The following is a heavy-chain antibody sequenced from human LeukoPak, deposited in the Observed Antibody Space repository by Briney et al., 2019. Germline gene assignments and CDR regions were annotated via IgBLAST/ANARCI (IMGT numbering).Heavy chain of an antibody. CDR1: GFTFSSYS. Sequence: GGSLRLSCAASGFTFSSYSMNWFRQAPGKGLEWVSSISSSSSYIYYADSVKGRFNISRDNAKNSLYLQMNSLRAEDTAVYYCARTIFGVVTHAFDIWGQGTMVTVSS. CDR2: ISSSSSYI. D-gene: IGHD3-3*01. V-gene: IGHV3-21*01. J-gene: IGHJ3*02. CDR3: ARTIFGVVTHAFDI.